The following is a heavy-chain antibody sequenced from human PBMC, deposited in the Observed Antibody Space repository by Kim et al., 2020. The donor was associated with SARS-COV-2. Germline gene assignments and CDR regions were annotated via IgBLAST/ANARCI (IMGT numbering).Heavy chain of an antibody. CDR2: IKSKTDGGTT. Sequence: GGSLRLSCAASGFTFSNAWMSWVRQAPGKGLEWVGRIKSKTDGGTTDYAAPVKGRFTISRDDSKNTLYLQMNSLKTEDTAVYYCTTDLVNDPDTAMVTWDYWGQGTLVTVSS. CDR1: GFTFSNAW. J-gene: IGHJ4*02. CDR3: TTDLVNDPDTAMVTWDY. D-gene: IGHD5-18*01. V-gene: IGHV3-15*01.